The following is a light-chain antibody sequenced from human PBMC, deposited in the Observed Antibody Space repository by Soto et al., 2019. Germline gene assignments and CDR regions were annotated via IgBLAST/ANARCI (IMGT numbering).Light chain of an antibody. CDR2: DVS. V-gene: IGLV2-14*03. CDR1: SSDVGAYNF. Sequence: QSVLTQPASVSGSPGQSITISCTGTSSDVGAYNFVSWYQQHPGKVPKLMIFDVSSRPSGVSDRFSGSKSGNTASLTISGLQEEDEGDYYCSSYTSSSTHVFGSGTKLTVL. CDR3: SSYTSSSTHV. J-gene: IGLJ1*01.